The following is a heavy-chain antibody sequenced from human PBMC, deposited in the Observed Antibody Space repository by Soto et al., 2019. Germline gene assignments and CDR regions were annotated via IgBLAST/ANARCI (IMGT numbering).Heavy chain of an antibody. CDR3: ARRQGSWYHNFDY. Sequence: GASVKVSCKASGGTFSSYAISWVRQAPGQGLEWMGGIIPIFGTANYAQKFQGRVTITADESTSTAYMELSSLRSEDTAVYCCARRQGSWYHNFDYWGQGTLVTVSS. J-gene: IGHJ4*02. CDR2: IIPIFGTA. D-gene: IGHD6-13*01. V-gene: IGHV1-69*13. CDR1: GGTFSSYA.